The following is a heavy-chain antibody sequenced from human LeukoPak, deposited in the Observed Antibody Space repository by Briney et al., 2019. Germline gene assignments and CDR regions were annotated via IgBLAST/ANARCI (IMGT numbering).Heavy chain of an antibody. D-gene: IGHD3-22*01. CDR1: GLTFSSYA. J-gene: IGHJ5*02. CDR3: AKDQAHHHSSGSLYDP. Sequence: GGSLRLSCAASGLTFSSYAMHWVRQAPGKGLEWVAFIRDDASDKYYADSVKGRFTISRDNSENTLYLQMNSLRVEDTAVYYCAKDQAHHHSSGSLYDPWGRGSLVTVSS. V-gene: IGHV3-30*02. CDR2: IRDDASDK.